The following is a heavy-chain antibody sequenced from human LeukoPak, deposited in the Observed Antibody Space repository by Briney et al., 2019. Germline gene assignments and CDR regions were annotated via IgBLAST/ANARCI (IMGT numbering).Heavy chain of an antibody. J-gene: IGHJ4*02. CDR3: ARDIDTNS. CDR2: IKKDGSGK. D-gene: IGHD1-26*01. CDR1: GFTFSDYW. V-gene: IGHV3-7*03. Sequence: GGSLRLSCAASGFTFSDYWMTWVRQAPGKGLEWVANIKKDGSGKYYVDSVKGRFTISRDNARNSLSLQMNSLRAEDTALYYCARDIDTNSWGQGTLVTVSS.